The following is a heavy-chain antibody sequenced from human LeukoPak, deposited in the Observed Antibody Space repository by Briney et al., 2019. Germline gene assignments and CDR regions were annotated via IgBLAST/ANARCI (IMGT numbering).Heavy chain of an antibody. CDR1: GFTFSSYS. J-gene: IGHJ4*02. CDR2: ISSSSSYI. CDR3: ARVSPGGGLLPYFDY. V-gene: IGHV3-21*01. Sequence: GGSLRLSCAASGFTFSSYSMNWVRQAPGKGLEWVSSISSSSSYIYYADSVKGRFTISRDNAKNSLYLQMNSLRAEDTAVYYCARVSPGGGLLPYFDYWGQGTLVTVSS. D-gene: IGHD2-15*01.